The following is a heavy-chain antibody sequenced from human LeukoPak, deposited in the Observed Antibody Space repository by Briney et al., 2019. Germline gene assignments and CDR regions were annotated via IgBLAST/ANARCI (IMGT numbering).Heavy chain of an antibody. D-gene: IGHD2-15*01. Sequence: SQTLSLTCAVSGGSISSGGYSWSWIRQPPGKGLEWIGYIYHSGSTYYNPSLKSRVTISVARSKNQFSLKLSSVTAADTAVYYCARTRLYCSGGSCSPYYFDYWGQGTLVTVSS. CDR2: IYHSGST. CDR1: GGSISSGGYS. CDR3: ARTRLYCSGGSCSPYYFDY. J-gene: IGHJ4*02. V-gene: IGHV4-30-2*01.